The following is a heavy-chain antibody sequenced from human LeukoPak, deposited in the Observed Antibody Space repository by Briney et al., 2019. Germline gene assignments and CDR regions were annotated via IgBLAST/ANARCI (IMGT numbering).Heavy chain of an antibody. CDR3: ARVSSGWSDAFDI. D-gene: IGHD6-19*01. CDR1: GGSFSGYY. CDR2: INHSGST. V-gene: IGHV4-34*01. Sequence: SETLSLTCAVYGGSFSGYYWSWIRQPPGKGLEWIGEINHSGSTNYNPSLKSRVTISVDTSKNQFSLKLSSVTAADTAVYHCARVSSGWSDAFDIWGQGTMVTVSS. J-gene: IGHJ3*02.